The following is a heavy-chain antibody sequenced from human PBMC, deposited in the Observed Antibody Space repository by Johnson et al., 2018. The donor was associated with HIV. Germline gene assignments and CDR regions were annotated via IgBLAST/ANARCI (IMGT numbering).Heavy chain of an antibody. CDR3: ARESVALVAFDI. J-gene: IGHJ3*02. V-gene: IGHV3-33*01. CDR2: IWYDGSNE. CDR1: GFIFSTYG. Sequence: QVQLVESGGGVVQPGRSVRLYCAASGFIFSTYGMHWVRQAPGKGLEWVAVIWYDGSNEHYADSVKGRFTISRDNSKNTLYLQMNSLRAEDTAVYYCARESVALVAFDIWGQGTMVTVSS. D-gene: IGHD2-8*02.